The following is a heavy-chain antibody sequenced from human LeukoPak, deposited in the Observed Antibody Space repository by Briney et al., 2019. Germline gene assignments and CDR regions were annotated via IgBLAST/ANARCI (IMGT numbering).Heavy chain of an antibody. CDR2: IRSNGGDT. CDR1: GFTFREYS. CDR3: AKGGYTTWFDP. D-gene: IGHD2-15*01. V-gene: IGHV3-23*01. J-gene: IGHJ5*02. Sequence: PGGSLRLSCAVSGFTFREYSMSWVRQAPGKGLEWVSNIRSNGGDTYYTDSVKGRFTISRDNSKNTLYLEMNSLRAGDTAVYYCAKGGYTTWFDPWGQGTLVTVSS.